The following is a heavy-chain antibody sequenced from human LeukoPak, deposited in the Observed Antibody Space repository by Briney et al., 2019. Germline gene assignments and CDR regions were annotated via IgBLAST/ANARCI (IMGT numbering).Heavy chain of an antibody. CDR1: RFTFSSYS. CDR3: ASGIRERGFDY. D-gene: IGHD1-1*01. V-gene: IGHV3-48*01. Sequence: PGGSLRLSCAASRFTFSSYSMNWVRQAPGKGLEWVSYISSSSSTIYYADSVKGRFTISRDNAKNSLYLQMDSLRAEDTALYFCASGIRERGFDYWGQGTLVTVSS. CDR2: ISSSSSTI. J-gene: IGHJ4*02.